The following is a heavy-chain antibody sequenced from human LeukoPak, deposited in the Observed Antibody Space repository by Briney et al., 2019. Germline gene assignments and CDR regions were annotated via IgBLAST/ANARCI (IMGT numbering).Heavy chain of an antibody. CDR2: INSDGSST. J-gene: IGHJ4*02. CDR3: ARYEGGSLGAAIAY. D-gene: IGHD1-26*01. Sequence: PGGSLRLSCAASGFTFSSYWMHWVRQAPGKGLVWVSRINSDGSSTSHADSVKGRFTISRDNAKNTLYLQMNSLRAEDTAVYYCARYEGGSLGAAIAYWGQGTLVTVSS. V-gene: IGHV3-74*01. CDR1: GFTFSSYW.